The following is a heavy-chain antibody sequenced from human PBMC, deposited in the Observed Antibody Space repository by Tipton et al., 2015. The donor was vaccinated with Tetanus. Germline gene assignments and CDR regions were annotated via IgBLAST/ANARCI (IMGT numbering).Heavy chain of an antibody. Sequence: QLVQSGAEVKKPGASMKVSCKAFGYIFTSYGISWVRQAPGQGLEWMGWISGNNGDTKYAQNLQGRVTMTTDTSTSTAYMELRSLRSDDTAVYYCARGYCSSISCFLYDSWGQGTLVTVSS. D-gene: IGHD2-2*01. CDR2: ISGNNGDT. CDR3: ARGYCSSISCFLYDS. CDR1: GYIFTSYG. V-gene: IGHV1-18*01. J-gene: IGHJ5*01.